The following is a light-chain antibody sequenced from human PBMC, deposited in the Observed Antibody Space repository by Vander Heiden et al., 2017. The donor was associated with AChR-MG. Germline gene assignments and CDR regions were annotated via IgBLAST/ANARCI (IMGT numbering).Light chain of an antibody. V-gene: IGLV1-40*01. CDR2: GNS. CDR3: QSYDSSLSGSIV. Sequence: QSVLTQPPSVPGAPGQRVTLSRTGSSSNIGTGYGRHCDQQLPGTAPQLLIYGNSKRPSGLPDRPSGSKSGTSASLAITAPRAEDDADYYCQSYDSSLSGSIVFGGGTKLTVL. J-gene: IGLJ3*02. CDR1: SSNIGTGYG.